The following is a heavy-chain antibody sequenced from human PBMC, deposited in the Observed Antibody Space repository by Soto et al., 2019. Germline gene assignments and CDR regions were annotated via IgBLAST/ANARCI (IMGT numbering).Heavy chain of an antibody. CDR3: ARQCWGGSGSENWFDP. D-gene: IGHD3-10*01. J-gene: IGHJ5*02. Sequence: QVQLQESGPGLVKPSQTLSLTCTVSGGSISSGGYYWSWIRQHPGKGLEWIGYIYYSGSTYYNPSRKSRVTISVDTSKNQFSLKLSSVTAADTAVYYCARQCWGGSGSENWFDPWGQGTLVTVSS. CDR1: GGSISSGGYY. CDR2: IYYSGST. V-gene: IGHV4-31*03.